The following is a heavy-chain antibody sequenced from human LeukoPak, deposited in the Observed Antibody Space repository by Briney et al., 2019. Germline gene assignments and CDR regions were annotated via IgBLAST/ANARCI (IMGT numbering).Heavy chain of an antibody. CDR3: ASYGDYCS. V-gene: IGHV4-34*01. Sequence: PSGTLSLTCAVYGGSFSGYYWSWIRQPPGKGLEWIGEINHSGSTNYNPSLKSRVTISVDTSKNQFSLKLSSVTAADTAVYYCASYGDYCSWGQGTLVTVSS. CDR2: INHSGST. J-gene: IGHJ4*02. D-gene: IGHD4-17*01. CDR1: GGSFSGYY.